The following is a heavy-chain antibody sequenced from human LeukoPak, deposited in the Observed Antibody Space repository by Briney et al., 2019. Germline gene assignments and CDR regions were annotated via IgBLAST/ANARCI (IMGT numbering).Heavy chain of an antibody. CDR2: IKQDGSLQ. CDR1: GFTFSDYY. CDR3: ATSYDSSGCD. J-gene: IGHJ4*02. V-gene: IGHV3-7*01. Sequence: GGSLRLSCAASGFTFSDYYMSWIRQAPGKGLEWVANIKQDGSLQYYGDSVKGRFTISRDNAKNSLYLQMNNLRAEDTALYYCATSYDSSGCDWGQGTLVTVSS. D-gene: IGHD3-22*01.